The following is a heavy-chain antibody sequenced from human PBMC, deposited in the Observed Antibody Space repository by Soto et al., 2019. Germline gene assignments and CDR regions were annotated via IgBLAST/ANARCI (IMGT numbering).Heavy chain of an antibody. CDR2: ISAYNGNT. D-gene: IGHD1-26*01. CDR1: GYTFTSYG. V-gene: IGHV1-18*01. Sequence: ASVKVSCKASGYTFTSYGISWARQAPGQGLEWMGWISAYNGNTNYAQKLQGRVTMTTDTSTSTAYMELRSLRSDDTAVYYCARDNPRGYSGSRLSQSSYYGMYVRGQGDTVT. CDR3: ARDNPRGYSGSRLSQSSYYGMYV. J-gene: IGHJ6*02.